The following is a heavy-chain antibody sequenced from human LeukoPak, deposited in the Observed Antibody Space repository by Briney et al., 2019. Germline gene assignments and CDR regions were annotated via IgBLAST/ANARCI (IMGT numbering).Heavy chain of an antibody. J-gene: IGHJ4*02. V-gene: IGHV5-51*01. CDR1: GYSFTSYW. Sequence: RAGESLKISCKGSGYSFTSYWIDWVRQMPGKGLEWMGIIYPDDSDTRYSPSFQGQVTISADKSISTAYLQWSSLKASDTAMYYCARERSSQGYFDFWGQGTLVTVSS. CDR3: ARERSSQGYFDF. CDR2: IYPDDSDT. D-gene: IGHD6-6*01.